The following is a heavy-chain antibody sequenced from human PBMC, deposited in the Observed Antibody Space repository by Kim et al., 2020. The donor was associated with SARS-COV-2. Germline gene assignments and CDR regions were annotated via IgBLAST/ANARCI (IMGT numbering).Heavy chain of an antibody. CDR1: GYGFTSNW. CDR2: IDPSDSYT. D-gene: IGHD3-3*01. J-gene: IGHJ4*02. V-gene: IGHV5-10-1*01. Sequence: GESLKISCKGSGYGFTSNWLSWMRQRPGRGLEWMGRIDPSDSYTNYSPSFQGHVTISIDKALSTVYLQWTTLRASDTAMYYCASQDFWTGYPNDFWGQGTLVAVSS. CDR3: ASQDFWTGYPNDF.